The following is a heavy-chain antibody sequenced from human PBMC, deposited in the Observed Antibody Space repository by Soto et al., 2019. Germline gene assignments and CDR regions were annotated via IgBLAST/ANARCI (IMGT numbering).Heavy chain of an antibody. Sequence: QVQLQESGPGLVRPSETLYLICTVSGGPISNYYWSWVRQPAGKGLEWVGRIYSDGATNYSPSLKGRVFMSLDMSGNQFSLQLNSVTAADTAVYYCSRVGCSNSNCQTRGMDVWGQGTTVTVSS. CDR1: GGPISNYY. J-gene: IGHJ6*01. V-gene: IGHV4-4*07. CDR2: IYSDGAT. CDR3: SRVGCSNSNCQTRGMDV. D-gene: IGHD2-2*01.